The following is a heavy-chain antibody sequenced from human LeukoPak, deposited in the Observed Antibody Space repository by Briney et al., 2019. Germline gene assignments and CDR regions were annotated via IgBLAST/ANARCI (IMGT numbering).Heavy chain of an antibody. J-gene: IGHJ4*02. V-gene: IGHV4-39*01. Sequence: SETLSLTCTVSGGSISSSSHCWGWIRQPPGKGLEWIGSIYYSGSTYYNPSLKSRVTISVDTSKKQFSLKLSSVTAADTAVYYCASSALYYSYGLDCWGQGTLVTVTS. CDR1: GGSISSSSHC. CDR3: ASSALYYSYGLDC. D-gene: IGHD5-18*01. CDR2: IYYSGST.